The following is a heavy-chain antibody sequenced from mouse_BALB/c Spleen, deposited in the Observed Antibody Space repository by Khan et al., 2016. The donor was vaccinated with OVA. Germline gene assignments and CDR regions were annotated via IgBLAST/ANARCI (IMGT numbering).Heavy chain of an antibody. D-gene: IGHD3-3*01. CDR2: ISYSGST. V-gene: IGHV3-2*02. CDR3: AGGRAY. Sequence: EVQLQESGPGLVKPSQSLSLTCTVTGYSITSDYAWNWIRQFPGNKLEWMGYISYSGSTSYTPSLKSRISITRDTSKNQLFLQLNSVTTEDTATYYGAGGRAYWGQGTLVTVSA. CDR1: GYSITSDYA. J-gene: IGHJ3*01.